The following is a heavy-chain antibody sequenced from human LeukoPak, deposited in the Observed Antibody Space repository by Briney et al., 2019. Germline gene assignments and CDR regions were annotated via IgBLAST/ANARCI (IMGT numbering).Heavy chain of an antibody. CDR3: ASGTWIQLWSLYYYYMDV. D-gene: IGHD5-18*01. Sequence: SVKVSCKASGGTFSSYAISWVRQAPGQRLEWMGGMIPIFGTANYAQKFQARATITTDESTSTAYMELSSLRSEDTAVYYCASGTWIQLWSLYYYYMDVWGKGTTVTVSS. J-gene: IGHJ6*03. CDR2: MIPIFGTA. CDR1: GGTFSSYA. V-gene: IGHV1-69*05.